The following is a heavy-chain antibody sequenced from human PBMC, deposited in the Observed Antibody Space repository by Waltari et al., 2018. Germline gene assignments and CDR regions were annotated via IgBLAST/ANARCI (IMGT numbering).Heavy chain of an antibody. CDR2: LDNNREGAT. CDR1: GFTFSSPA. Sequence: EVQLLESGGGLVQPGGSVRLACAASGFTFSSPAVSWVRQAPGKGLEWVSALDNNREGATFYADSVRGRFTISRDNSKNTLYLQMNSLRIEDTAVYYCAKVEWGGYSGYVGDCWGQGTLVTVSS. CDR3: AKVEWGGYSGYVGDC. D-gene: IGHD5-12*01. J-gene: IGHJ4*02. V-gene: IGHV3-23*01.